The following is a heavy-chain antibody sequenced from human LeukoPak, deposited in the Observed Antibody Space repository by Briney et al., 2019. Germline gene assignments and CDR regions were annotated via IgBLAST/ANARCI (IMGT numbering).Heavy chain of an antibody. J-gene: IGHJ6*03. D-gene: IGHD2-2*02. CDR1: GLTHHYYA. V-gene: IGHV3-23*01. Sequence: GGSLRLSCAISGLTHHYYAMTWFRQAPGKGLEWVSTIVGDSSKTYYADSVKGRFTISRDNSNYMLFLHMNSLRAEDTAIYYCAKQPYNYYYLDVWGKGTTVTVSS. CDR2: IVGDSSKT. CDR3: AKQPYNYYYLDV.